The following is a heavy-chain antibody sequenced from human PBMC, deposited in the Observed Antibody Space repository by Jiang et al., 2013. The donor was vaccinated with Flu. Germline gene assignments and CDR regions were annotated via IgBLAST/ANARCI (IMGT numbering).Heavy chain of an antibody. CDR2: IYTSGST. V-gene: IGHV4-4*07. Sequence: ETLSLTCTVSGGSISSYYWSWIRQPAGKGLEWIGRIYTSGSTNYNPSLKSRVVMSVDTSKNQFSLKLSSVTAADTAVYYCARSGYYYGSGSYYNEDGMDVWGQGTTVTVSS. CDR3: ARSGYYYGSGSYYNEDGMDV. D-gene: IGHD3-10*01. CDR1: GGSISSYY. J-gene: IGHJ6*02.